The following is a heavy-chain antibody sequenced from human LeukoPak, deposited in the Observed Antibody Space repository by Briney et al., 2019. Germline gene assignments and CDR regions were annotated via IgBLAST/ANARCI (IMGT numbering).Heavy chain of an antibody. V-gene: IGHV4-39*07. CDR3: ARTIVVDGYFDY. Sequence: SSETLSLTCTVSGDSISSDSYYWGWIRQPPGKGLEWIGTIYYSGGTYYNPSLKSRVTISVDTSKNQFSLKLSSVTAADTAVYYCARTIVVDGYFDYWGQGTLVTVSS. J-gene: IGHJ4*02. CDR1: GDSISSDSYY. D-gene: IGHD2-2*01. CDR2: IYYSGGT.